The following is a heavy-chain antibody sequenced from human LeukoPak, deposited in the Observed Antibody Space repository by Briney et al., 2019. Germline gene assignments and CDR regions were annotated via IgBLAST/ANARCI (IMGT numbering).Heavy chain of an antibody. J-gene: IGHJ6*02. CDR2: IYSGGST. V-gene: IGHV3-53*04. D-gene: IGHD3-3*01. CDR3: ARIFYYGMDV. Sequence: HPWGSLRLSCAASGFTFSSYAMSWVRQAPGKGLEWVSVIYSGGSTYYADSVKGRFTISRHNSKNTLYLQMNSLRAEDTAVYYCARIFYYGMDVWGQGTTVTVSS. CDR1: GFTFSSYA.